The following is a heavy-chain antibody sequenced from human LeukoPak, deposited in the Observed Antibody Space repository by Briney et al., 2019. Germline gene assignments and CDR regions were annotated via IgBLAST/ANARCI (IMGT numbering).Heavy chain of an antibody. J-gene: IGHJ5*02. D-gene: IGHD5-18*01. V-gene: IGHV3-11*01. CDR2: ISSSGSSK. CDR1: GFTFSDYY. Sequence: PGGSLRLSCAASGFTFSDYYMSWIRQAPGKGLEWVSYISSSGSSKYYADSVKGRFTISRDNAKNSLYLQMNSLKTEDTAVYYCTTDPADTALDPWGQGTLVTVSS. CDR3: TTDPADTALDP.